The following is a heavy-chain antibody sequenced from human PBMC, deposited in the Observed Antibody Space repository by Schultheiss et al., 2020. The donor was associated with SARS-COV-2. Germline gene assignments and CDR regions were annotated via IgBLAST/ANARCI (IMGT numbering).Heavy chain of an antibody. V-gene: IGHV4-59*01. CDR1: GGSISSYY. D-gene: IGHD3-10*01. CDR3: ARVFGSWDRWFDP. J-gene: IGHJ5*02. CDR2: IYYSGST. Sequence: SETLSLTCTVSGGSISSYYWSWIRQPPGKGLEWIGYIYYSGSTNYNPSLTSRVTISVDTSKNQFSLKLSSVTAADTAVYYCARVFGSWDRWFDPWGQGTLVTVSS.